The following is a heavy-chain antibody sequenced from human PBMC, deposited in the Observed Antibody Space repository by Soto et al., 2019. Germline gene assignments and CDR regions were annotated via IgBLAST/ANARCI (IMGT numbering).Heavy chain of an antibody. V-gene: IGHV1-69*02. CDR1: GGTFRNYP. CDR3: ARCPLVVLNYFES. CDR2: IFPLTDIP. Sequence: QVQLVQSGTEVKKPGSSVKVSCKASGGTFRNYPINWVRQAPGQGLEWMGSIFPLTDIPDYAQNFQARLTISADKSTSIAYMELSSLTSDDTAMYFCARCPLVVLNYFESWGQGTLVTVSS. J-gene: IGHJ4*02.